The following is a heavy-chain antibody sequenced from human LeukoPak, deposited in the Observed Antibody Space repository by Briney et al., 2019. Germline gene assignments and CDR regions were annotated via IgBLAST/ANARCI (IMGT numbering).Heavy chain of an antibody. CDR3: ARHKMGPRIAAAGTFDY. Sequence: SETLSLTCTVSGGSISSSSYYWGWIGQPPGKGREWIGSIYYSGSTYYNPALKSRVTISVDTSKHQFSLKLSSVTAADTAVYYCARHKMGPRIAAAGTFDYWGQGTLVTVSS. CDR2: IYYSGST. V-gene: IGHV4-39*01. D-gene: IGHD6-13*01. CDR1: GGSISSSSYY. J-gene: IGHJ4*02.